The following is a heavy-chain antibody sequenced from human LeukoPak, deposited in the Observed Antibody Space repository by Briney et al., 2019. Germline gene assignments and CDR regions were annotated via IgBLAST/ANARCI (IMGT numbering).Heavy chain of an antibody. Sequence: GGSLRLSCVASGFSFDEYWMNWVRQPLGKGPVAISRINSDGTRTIYADAVRGRFIISRDNAKNTLYLQMNSLRAGDTAVYYCASGYYSWYFDYWGQGTLVTVSS. J-gene: IGHJ4*02. CDR2: INSDGTRT. CDR1: GFSFDEYW. V-gene: IGHV3-74*01. CDR3: ASGYYSWYFDY. D-gene: IGHD3-22*01.